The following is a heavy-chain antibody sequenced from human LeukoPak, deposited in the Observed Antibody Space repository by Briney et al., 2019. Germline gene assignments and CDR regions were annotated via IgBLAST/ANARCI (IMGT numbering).Heavy chain of an antibody. CDR3: ARGEYYYDSSGYYAHGGDY. D-gene: IGHD3-22*01. Sequence: SETLSLTCAVYGGSFSGYYWSWIRQPPGKGLEWIGEINHSGSTNYNPSLKSRVTISVDTSKNQFSLKLSSVTAADTAVYYCARGEYYYDSSGYYAHGGDYWGQGTLVTLSS. CDR2: INHSGST. V-gene: IGHV4-34*01. J-gene: IGHJ4*02. CDR1: GGSFSGYY.